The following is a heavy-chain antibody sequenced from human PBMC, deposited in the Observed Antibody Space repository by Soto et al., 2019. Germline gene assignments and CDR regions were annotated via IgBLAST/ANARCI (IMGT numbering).Heavy chain of an antibody. CDR1: GFTFSDYY. CDR3: AREYYYGMDV. CDR2: ITGSSDYT. Sequence: PGGSLRLSCGASGFTFSDYYMTWIRQAPGKGLEWVSYITGSSDYTNYADSVKGRFTISRDNVKNSLYLQMNSLRAEDTAVYYCAREYYYGMDVWGQGTTVTVSS. J-gene: IGHJ6*02. V-gene: IGHV3-11*05.